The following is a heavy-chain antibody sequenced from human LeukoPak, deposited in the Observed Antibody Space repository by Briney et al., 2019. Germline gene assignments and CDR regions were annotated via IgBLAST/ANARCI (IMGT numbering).Heavy chain of an antibody. CDR2: IYYSGST. V-gene: IGHV4-61*05. D-gene: IGHD5-18*01. CDR3: ARAVGYSYGYGVARFDP. Sequence: PSETLSLTCTVSGGSISSSSYYWGWIRQPPGKGLEWIGYIYYSGSTNYNPSLKSRVTISVDTSKNQFSLKLSSVTAADTAVYYCARAVGYSYGYGVARFDPWGQGTLVTVSS. J-gene: IGHJ5*02. CDR1: GGSISSSSYY.